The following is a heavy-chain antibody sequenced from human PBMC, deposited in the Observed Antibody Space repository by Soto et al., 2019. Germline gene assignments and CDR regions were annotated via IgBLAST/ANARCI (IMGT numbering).Heavy chain of an antibody. V-gene: IGHV4-34*01. Sequence: QVQLQQWGAGLLKPSETLSLTCAVYGGSFSGYYWSWIRQPPGKGLEWIGEINHSGSTNYNTSLKSRVTISVDPSKNQFSLELSSVTAADTAVYYCARGRRKVHYYGSSGYIAPWGQGTLVTFSS. CDR1: GGSFSGYY. CDR3: ARGRRKVHYYGSSGYIAP. D-gene: IGHD3-22*01. J-gene: IGHJ5*02. CDR2: INHSGST.